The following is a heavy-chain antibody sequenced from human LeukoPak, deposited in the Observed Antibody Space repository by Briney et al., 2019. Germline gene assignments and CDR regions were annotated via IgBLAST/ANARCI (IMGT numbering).Heavy chain of an antibody. D-gene: IGHD4-11*01. CDR2: IYHSGSP. Sequence: PSETLSLTCAVSGGSISSNNWWGWVRQPPGKGLEWIGEIYHSGSPNYNPSLKSRVTISVDKSRNHFSLNLSSVTAADTAVYYCATVPPPTTPGDYGGQGPLVPVSS. CDR1: GGSISSNNW. CDR3: ATVPPPTTPGDY. J-gene: IGHJ4*02. V-gene: IGHV4-4*02.